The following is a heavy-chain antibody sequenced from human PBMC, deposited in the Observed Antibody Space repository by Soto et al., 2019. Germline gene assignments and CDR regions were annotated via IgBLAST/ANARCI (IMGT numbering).Heavy chain of an antibody. CDR3: ARFRGMDV. CDR1: GGSVSSGSYY. J-gene: IGHJ6*02. V-gene: IGHV4-61*01. CDR2: IYYSGST. Sequence: SETLSLSCTVSGGSVSSGSYYWSWIRQPPGKGLDWIGYIYYSGSTNYNPSLKSRVTISVDTSKNQFSLKLSSLTAADTAVYYCARFRGMDVWGQGTTVTVSS.